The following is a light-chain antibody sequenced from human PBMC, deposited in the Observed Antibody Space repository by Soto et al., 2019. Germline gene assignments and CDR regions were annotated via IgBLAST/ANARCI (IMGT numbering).Light chain of an antibody. Sequence: SYELTQPLSVSLALGQTATITCGGNNIEDKNVHWYQQKPGQAPVLVIYRGINRPSGIPERFSCSNSGNTATLTIARAQAGDEADYYCQVWDSSSGHVVFGGGTQLTVL. CDR1: NIEDKN. CDR2: RGI. CDR3: QVWDSSSGHVV. J-gene: IGLJ2*01. V-gene: IGLV3-9*01.